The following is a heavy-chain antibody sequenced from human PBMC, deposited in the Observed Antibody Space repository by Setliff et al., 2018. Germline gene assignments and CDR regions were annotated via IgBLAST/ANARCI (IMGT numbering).Heavy chain of an antibody. D-gene: IGHD3-10*01. CDR2: ISAYSGNT. J-gene: IGHJ4*02. V-gene: IGHV1-18*01. CDR3: ARVDYYGSGSSYIPPHFDY. Sequence: ASVKVSCKASGYTFTNYAINWVRQAPGQGLEWVGWISAYSGNTYYAQKFQGRVTITRDTSASTAYMELSSLRSDDTAVYYCARVDYYGSGSSYIPPHFDYWGLGTLVTGLL. CDR1: GYTFTNYA.